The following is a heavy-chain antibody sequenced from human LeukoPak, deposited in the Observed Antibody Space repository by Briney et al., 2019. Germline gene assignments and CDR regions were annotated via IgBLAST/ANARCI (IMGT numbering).Heavy chain of an antibody. J-gene: IGHJ5*02. V-gene: IGHV4-39*07. Sequence: SETLSLTCTVSGGSISSSSYYWGWIRQPPGKGLEWIGSIYYSGSTYYNPSLKSRVTISVDTSKNQFSLKLSSVTAADTAVYYCARDLEATVTNNWFDPWVQGTLVTVSS. D-gene: IGHD4-17*01. CDR1: GGSISSSSYY. CDR2: IYYSGST. CDR3: ARDLEATVTNNWFDP.